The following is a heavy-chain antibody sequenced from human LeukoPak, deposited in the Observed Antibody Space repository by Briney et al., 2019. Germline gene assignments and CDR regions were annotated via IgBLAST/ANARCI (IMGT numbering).Heavy chain of an antibody. D-gene: IGHD3-22*01. V-gene: IGHV3-74*01. CDR2: ISGDGRST. Sequence: PGGSLRLSCAASVFTFRTYWMHWVRQAPGEGLIWVSRISGDGRSTSYADSVKGRFTISRDNAKNTLYLQMHSLRAEDAAVYYCAAFYYDPAYWGQGALVTVSS. CDR1: VFTFRTYW. CDR3: AAFYYDPAY. J-gene: IGHJ4*02.